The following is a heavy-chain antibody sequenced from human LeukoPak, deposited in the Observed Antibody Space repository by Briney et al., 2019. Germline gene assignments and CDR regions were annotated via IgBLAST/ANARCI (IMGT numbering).Heavy chain of an antibody. V-gene: IGHV4-61*01. Sequence: TSETLSLTCTVSGGSFSSGTHYWRRIRQPPGKGLEWIGYIYYTGSTNYNPSLKSRVSMSIDTSKNQFSLKLTSVTAADTAVYYDYWGQGTLVTVPS. CDR3: Y. CDR1: GGSFSSGTHY. J-gene: IGHJ4*02. CDR2: IYYTGST.